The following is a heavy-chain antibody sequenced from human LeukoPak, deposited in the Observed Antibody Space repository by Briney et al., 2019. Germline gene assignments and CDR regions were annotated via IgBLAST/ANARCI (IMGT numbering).Heavy chain of an antibody. Sequence: PGGSLRLSCAASGFTFSSYTMSWVRQAPGKGLEWVSGISISGGSTYYADSVKGRFTISRDNSKNTLYLQMIGLRAEDTAAYYCATKGTGLSDYWGQGTLVTVSS. CDR1: GFTFSSYT. CDR2: ISISGGST. D-gene: IGHD1-1*01. V-gene: IGHV3-23*01. J-gene: IGHJ4*02. CDR3: ATKGTGLSDY.